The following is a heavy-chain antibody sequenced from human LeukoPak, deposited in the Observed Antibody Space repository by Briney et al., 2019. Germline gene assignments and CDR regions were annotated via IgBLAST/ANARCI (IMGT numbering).Heavy chain of an antibody. Sequence: GGSLRLSCEASGFTFSNYEFNWVRQAPGKGLEWLSYIGISSTNVYYADSVKGRFTISRDNAKNSVYLQMNSLRAEDTAVYYCARETGGCGGDCYDYWGQGTLVTVSS. V-gene: IGHV3-48*03. CDR2: IGISSTNV. D-gene: IGHD2-21*02. CDR1: GFTFSNYE. CDR3: ARETGGCGGDCYDY. J-gene: IGHJ4*02.